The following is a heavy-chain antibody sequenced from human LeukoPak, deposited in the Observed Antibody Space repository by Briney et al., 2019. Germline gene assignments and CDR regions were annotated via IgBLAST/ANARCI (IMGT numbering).Heavy chain of an antibody. CDR3: ARETRSGRFDY. J-gene: IGHJ4*02. V-gene: IGHV4-30-2*01. CDR2: IYHSGST. D-gene: IGHD1-26*01. Sequence: SQTLSLTCAVSGGSISSGGYSWSWIRQPPGKGLEWIGYIYHSGSTYYNPSLKSRVTMSVDTSKNQFSLKLSSVTAADTAVYYCARETRSGRFDYWGQGTLVTVSS. CDR1: GGSISSGGYS.